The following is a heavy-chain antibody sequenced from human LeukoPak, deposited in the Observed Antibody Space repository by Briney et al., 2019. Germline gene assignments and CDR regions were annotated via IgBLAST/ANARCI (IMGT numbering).Heavy chain of an antibody. J-gene: IGHJ6*02. Sequence: GESLKISCKGSGYSSTSYWIGWVRQMPGKGLEWMGIIYPGDSDTRYSPSFQGQVTISADKSISTAYLQWSSLKASDTAMYYCARHNWTDGWYYYGMDVWGQGTTVTVSS. CDR3: ARHNWTDGWYYYGMDV. CDR2: IYPGDSDT. V-gene: IGHV5-51*01. CDR1: GYSSTSYW. D-gene: IGHD1-20*01.